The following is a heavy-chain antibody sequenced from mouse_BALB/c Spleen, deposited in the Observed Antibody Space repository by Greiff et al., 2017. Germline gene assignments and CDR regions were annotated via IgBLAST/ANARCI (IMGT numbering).Heavy chain of an antibody. J-gene: IGHJ4*01. CDR1: GFTFSDYY. CDR3: ARDVGAMDY. CDR2: ISDGGSYT. Sequence: EVMLVESGGGLVKPGGSLKLSCAASGFTFSDYYMYWVRQTPEKRLEWVATISDGGSYTYYPDSVKGRFTISRDNAKNNLYLQMSSLKSEDTAMYYCARDVGAMDYWGQGTSVTVSS. V-gene: IGHV5-4*02.